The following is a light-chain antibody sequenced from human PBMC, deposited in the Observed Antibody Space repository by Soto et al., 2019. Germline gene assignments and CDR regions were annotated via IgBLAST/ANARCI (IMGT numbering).Light chain of an antibody. J-gene: IGKJ5*01. Sequence: EIVMTQSPATLSVSPGERATLSCRASQNINSNLAWYQQKPGQAPRLLIYGASTRATGLPARFSGSGSGTEFTLTISSLQSEDFALYFCQQYNNWITFGQGTRLEIK. V-gene: IGKV3-15*01. CDR1: QNINSN. CDR3: QQYNNWIT. CDR2: GAS.